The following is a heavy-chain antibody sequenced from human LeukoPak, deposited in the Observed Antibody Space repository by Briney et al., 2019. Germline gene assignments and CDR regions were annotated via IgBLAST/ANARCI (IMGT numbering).Heavy chain of an antibody. J-gene: IGHJ5*02. CDR2: IIPIFGIA. CDR1: GGTFSSYA. D-gene: IGHD1-7*01. V-gene: IGHV1-69*04. CDR3: ARDPTELELRPDNWFDP. Sequence: SVKVSCKASGGTFSSYAISWVRQAPGQGLEWMGRIIPIFGIANYAQKFQGRVTITADKSTSTAYMELNSLRSEDTAVYYCARDPTELELRPDNWFDPWGQGTLVTVSS.